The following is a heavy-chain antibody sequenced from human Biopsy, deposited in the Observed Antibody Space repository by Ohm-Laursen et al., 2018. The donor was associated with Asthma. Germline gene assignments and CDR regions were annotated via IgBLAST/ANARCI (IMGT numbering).Heavy chain of an antibody. J-gene: IGHJ6*02. CDR3: ARITNDRIAAAGRYYYYGMDA. Sequence: SDTLSLTCAVYGGSFSGYYWSWIRQPPGKGLEWIGEINHSGSTNYNPSLKSRVTISVDTSKNQFSLKLSSVTAADTAVYYCARITNDRIAAAGRYYYYGMDAWGQGTTVTVSS. D-gene: IGHD6-13*01. CDR2: INHSGST. V-gene: IGHV4-34*01. CDR1: GGSFSGYY.